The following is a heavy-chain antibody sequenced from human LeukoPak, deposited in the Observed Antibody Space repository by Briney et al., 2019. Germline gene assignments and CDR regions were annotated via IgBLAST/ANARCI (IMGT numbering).Heavy chain of an antibody. Sequence: PSETLSLTCTVSGGSISSYYWGWIRQPPGKGLEWIGSIYYSGSTYYNPSLKSRVTISVDTSKNQFSLKLSSVTAADTAVYYCARHSASSTSWYYYYYYMDVWGKGTTVTVSS. CDR2: IYYSGST. CDR1: GGSISSYY. J-gene: IGHJ6*03. CDR3: ARHSASSTSWYYYYYYMDV. D-gene: IGHD2-2*01. V-gene: IGHV4-39*01.